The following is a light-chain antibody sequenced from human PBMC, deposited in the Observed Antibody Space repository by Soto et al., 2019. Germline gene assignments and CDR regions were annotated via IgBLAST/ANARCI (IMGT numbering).Light chain of an antibody. CDR3: QQYGSSQST. CDR2: DAS. CDR1: QSVSSSY. Sequence: EIVLTKSPGTLSLSPGERATLSCRARQSVSSSYLAWYQQRPGQAPRLLIYDASSRATGIPDRCSGSGSGTDVTLTIRRLEPEDCAVYYCQQYGSSQSTFGQGTQVEIQ. J-gene: IGKJ1*01. V-gene: IGKV3-20*01.